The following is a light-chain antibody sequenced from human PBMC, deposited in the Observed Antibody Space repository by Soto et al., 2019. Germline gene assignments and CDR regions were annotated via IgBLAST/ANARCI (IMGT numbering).Light chain of an antibody. V-gene: IGKV3-20*01. CDR2: GAS. J-gene: IGKJ2*01. Sequence: EIVLTQSPGTLSLSPGERATLSCRASQSVSSNYLAWYQQKPGQPPRLLIYGASSRATGIPDRFSGSGSGTDFALTISRLEPEDFAVFYCRQYGSSPYTFGQGTKLEIK. CDR3: RQYGSSPYT. CDR1: QSVSSNY.